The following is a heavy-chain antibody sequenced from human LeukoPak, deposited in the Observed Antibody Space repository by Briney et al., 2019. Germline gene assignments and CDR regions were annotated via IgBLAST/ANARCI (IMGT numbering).Heavy chain of an antibody. V-gene: IGHV4-34*01. CDR3: ARGVLVVASYFYHYYYGMDV. J-gene: IGHJ6*02. CDR1: GGSFSGYY. Sequence: SETLSLTCAVYGGSFSGYYWSWIRQPPGKGLEWIGEINHSGSTNYNPSLKSRVTISVDTSKNQFSLKLSSVTAADTAVYYCARGVLVVASYFYHYYYGMDVWGQGTTVTVSS. D-gene: IGHD3-22*01. CDR2: INHSGST.